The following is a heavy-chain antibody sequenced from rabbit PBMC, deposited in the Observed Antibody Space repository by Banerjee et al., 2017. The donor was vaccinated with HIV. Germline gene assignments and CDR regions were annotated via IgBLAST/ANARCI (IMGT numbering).Heavy chain of an antibody. CDR2: IYAGSSGST. CDR3: ARNYAGYAGAGYAMWANL. CDR1: GFSFSRGYD. D-gene: IGHD4-2*01. V-gene: IGHV1S40*01. Sequence: QSLEESGGDLVKPGASLTLTCTASGFSFSRGYDMCWVRQAPGKGLEWIACIYAGSSGSTYYASWAKGRFTISKTSSTTVTLQMTSLTAADTATYFCARNYAGYAGAGYAMWANLWGQGTLVTVS. J-gene: IGHJ4*01.